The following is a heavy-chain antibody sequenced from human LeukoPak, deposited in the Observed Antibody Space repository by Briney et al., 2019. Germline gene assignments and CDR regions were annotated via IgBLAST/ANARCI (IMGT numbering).Heavy chain of an antibody. Sequence: ASVKVSCKASGYTFTSYAVHWVRQDPGQRLEWMGWINAGNGNTKYSQKFQGRVTITRDTSASTAYMELSSLRSEDTAVYYCAINYYDSSGYPDYWGQGTLVTVSS. CDR2: INAGNGNT. CDR3: AINYYDSSGYPDY. V-gene: IGHV1-3*01. J-gene: IGHJ4*02. D-gene: IGHD3-22*01. CDR1: GYTFTSYA.